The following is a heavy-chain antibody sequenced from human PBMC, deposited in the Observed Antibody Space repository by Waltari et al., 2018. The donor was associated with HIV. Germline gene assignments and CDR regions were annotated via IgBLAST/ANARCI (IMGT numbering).Heavy chain of an antibody. D-gene: IGHD6-19*01. V-gene: IGHV1-18*04. CDR1: GLSFTRYG. J-gene: IGHJ1*01. Sequence: QVRLVQSGAEVKKPGASGKVSCQASGLSFTRYGLSWVRQAPGQGLEWMGWIHTYTGNTDSAENFQGRVTMTRDTFTNTIYMELRTLKSDDSAIYFCVRDLSPMGKSGWYDSWGQGTVVTVSS. CDR3: VRDLSPMGKSGWYDS. CDR2: IHTYTGNT.